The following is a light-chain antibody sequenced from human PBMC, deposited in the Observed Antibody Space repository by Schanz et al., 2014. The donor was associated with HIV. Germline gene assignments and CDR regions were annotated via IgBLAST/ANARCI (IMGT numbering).Light chain of an antibody. CDR2: AVN. CDR1: SSDVGSYDY. J-gene: IGLJ2*01. CDR3: ASHAGSNIVI. Sequence: QSALTQPPSASGSPGQSVTISCTGTSSDVGSYDYVSWYQQHPGNAPKLMIFAVNRRTSGVPDRFSGAKSGNTASLTVSGLQAEDEADYYCASHAGSNIVIFGGGTKLTVL. V-gene: IGLV2-8*01.